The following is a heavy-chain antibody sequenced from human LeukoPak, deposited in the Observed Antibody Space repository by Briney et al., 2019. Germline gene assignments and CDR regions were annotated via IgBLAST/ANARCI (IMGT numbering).Heavy chain of an antibody. CDR1: GGSINNYY. CDR3: ARSGAAGGMY. V-gene: IGHV4-59*01. D-gene: IGHD6-13*01. J-gene: IGHJ4*02. Sequence: SETLSLTCTVSGGSINNYYWSWIRQPPGKGLEWVGYIYYSGTTSYNPSLKSRVTISLGTSKNQFSLKLTSVTAADTALYYCARSGAAGGMYWGQGTLVTVSS. CDR2: IYYSGTT.